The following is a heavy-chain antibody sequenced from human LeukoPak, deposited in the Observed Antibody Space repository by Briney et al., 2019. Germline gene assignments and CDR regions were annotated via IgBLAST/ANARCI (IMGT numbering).Heavy chain of an antibody. V-gene: IGHV4-34*01. CDR2: INHSGST. CDR3: ARGTRYTSSWYTYKWFDP. D-gene: IGHD6-13*01. Sequence: PSEALSLTCGVSGGSFSDYYWSWIRQPPGTGLEWIGEINHSGSTNYNPSLKSRVTMSVDTSRNQFSLKLTSVTAADTAVYYCARGTRYTSSWYTYKWFDPWGQGTLVTVSS. CDR1: GGSFSDYY. J-gene: IGHJ5*02.